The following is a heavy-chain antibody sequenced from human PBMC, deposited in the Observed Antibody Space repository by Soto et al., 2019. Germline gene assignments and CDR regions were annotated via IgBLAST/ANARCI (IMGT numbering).Heavy chain of an antibody. CDR2: IIPIFGTA. Sequence: SVKVSCKASGGTFSSYAISWVRQAPGQGLEWMGGIIPIFGTANYAQKFQGRVTITADESTSTAYMELSSLRSEDTAVYYCARGPLMVRGVIGIWYFDLWGRGTLGTV. CDR1: GGTFSSYA. V-gene: IGHV1-69*13. J-gene: IGHJ2*01. CDR3: ARGPLMVRGVIGIWYFDL. D-gene: IGHD3-10*01.